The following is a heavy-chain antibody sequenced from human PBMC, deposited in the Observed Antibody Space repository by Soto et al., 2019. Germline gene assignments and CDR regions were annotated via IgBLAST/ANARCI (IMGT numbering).Heavy chain of an antibody. V-gene: IGHV1-18*01. J-gene: IGHJ3*02. CDR3: ARWHYYDSSDAFDI. D-gene: IGHD3-22*01. Sequence: GASVKVSCKASGYTFTSYGISWVRQAPGQGLEWMGWISAYNGNTNYAQKLQGRVTMTTDTSTSTAYMELRSLRSDDTAVYYCARWHYYDSSDAFDIWCQGTMVTVSS. CDR1: GYTFTSYG. CDR2: ISAYNGNT.